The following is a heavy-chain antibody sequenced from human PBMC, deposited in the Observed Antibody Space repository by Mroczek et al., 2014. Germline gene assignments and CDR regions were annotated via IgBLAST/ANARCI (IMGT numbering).Heavy chain of an antibody. V-gene: IGHV4-34*01. CDR3: ARGPRSGVGSSWRRYYFDY. D-gene: IGHD6-13*01. J-gene: IGHJ4*02. CDR2: INHSGST. CDR1: GGSFSGYY. Sequence: QVQLQESGAGLLKPSETLSLTCAVYGGSFSGYYWSWIRQPPGKGLEWIGEINHSGSTNYNPSLKSRVTISVDTSKNQFSLKLSSVTAADTAVYYCARGPRSGVGSSWRRYYFDYWGQGTLVTVSS.